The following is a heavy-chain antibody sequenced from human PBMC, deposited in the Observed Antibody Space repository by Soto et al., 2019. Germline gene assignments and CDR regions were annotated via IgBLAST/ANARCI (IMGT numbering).Heavy chain of an antibody. V-gene: IGHV3-48*03. J-gene: IGHJ4*02. D-gene: IGHD4-17*01. CDR2: ISSSGSTI. CDR3: ARDHPDYLTFDY. CDR1: GFTFSSYE. Sequence: PGGSLRLSCAASGFTFSSYEMNWVRQAPGKGLEWVSYISSSGSTIYYADSVKGRFTISRDNAKNSLYLQMNSLRAEDTAVYYCARDHPDYLTFDYWGQGTLVTVSS.